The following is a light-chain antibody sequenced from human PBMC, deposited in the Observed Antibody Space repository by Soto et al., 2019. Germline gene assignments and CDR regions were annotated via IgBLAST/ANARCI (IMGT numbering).Light chain of an antibody. J-gene: IGLJ2*01. CDR1: SSDVGGYNH. CDR3: HSIANPHTPMV. CDR2: DVS. V-gene: IGLV2-14*03. Sequence: QSALTQPASVSGSPGQSITISCTGTSSDVGGYNHVSWYQQHPGEAPKLMIYDVSSRPSGVSNRFSGSKAADTASLTISGLQAEDEADYFFHSIANPHTPMVFGGGTKLTVL.